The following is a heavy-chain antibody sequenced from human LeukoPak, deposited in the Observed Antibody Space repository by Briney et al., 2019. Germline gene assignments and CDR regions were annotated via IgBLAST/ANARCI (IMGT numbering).Heavy chain of an antibody. J-gene: IGHJ4*02. CDR2: IYYSGST. Sequence: PSETLSLTCTVSGGSISSSSYYWGWIRQPPGKGLEWIGSIYYSGSTYYNPSLKSRVTISVDTSKNQFSLKLSSVTAADTAVYYCARDPEGGQGDYWGQGTLVTVSS. CDR1: GGSISSSSYY. CDR3: ARDPEGGQGDY. V-gene: IGHV4-39*07. D-gene: IGHD3-16*01.